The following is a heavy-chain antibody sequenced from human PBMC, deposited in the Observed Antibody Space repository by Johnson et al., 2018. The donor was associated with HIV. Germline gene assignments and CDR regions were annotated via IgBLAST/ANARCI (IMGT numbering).Heavy chain of an antibody. J-gene: IGHJ3*02. CDR2: VHHDGGDT. V-gene: IGHV3-74*01. Sequence: VQLVESGGGLVQPGGSLRLSCAVSGFTFTNYWMHWVRQAPGKGLVWVSRVHHDGGDTNYADSVKGRFTISRDNAKNTLFLQMNSLRAEDTAMYYCASGGPFDAFDIWGHGTTVTVSS. CDR1: GFTFTNYW. CDR3: ASGGPFDAFDI.